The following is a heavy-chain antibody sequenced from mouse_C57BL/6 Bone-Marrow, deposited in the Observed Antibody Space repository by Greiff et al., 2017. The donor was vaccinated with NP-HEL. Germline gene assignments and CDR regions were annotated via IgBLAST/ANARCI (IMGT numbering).Heavy chain of an antibody. CDR1: GYTFTSYW. CDR2: INPSSGYT. CDR3: ARRTRDEAHYFDY. V-gene: IGHV1-7*01. J-gene: IGHJ2*01. Sequence: QVQLQQSGAELAKPGASVKLSCKASGYTFTSYWMHWVKPRPGQGLEWIGYINPSSGYTKYNQKFKDKATLTADKSSSTAYMQLSSLTYEDSAVYYCARRTRDEAHYFDYWGQGTTLTVSS.